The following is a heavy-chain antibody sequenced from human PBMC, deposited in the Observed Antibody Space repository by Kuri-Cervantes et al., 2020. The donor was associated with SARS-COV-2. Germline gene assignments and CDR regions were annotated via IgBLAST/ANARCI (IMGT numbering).Heavy chain of an antibody. CDR2: ISLSGDST. V-gene: IGHV3-23*01. J-gene: IGHJ6*02. Sequence: GESLKISCAASGFTFSGHWIHWVRQAPGKGLVWVSGISLSGDSTYYADSVRGRFTISRDNYKNTLYMEMSSLRAEDTAVYYCARILRYQLNYYYYGMDVWGQGTTVTVSS. CDR1: GFTFSGHW. CDR3: ARILRYQLNYYYYGMDV. D-gene: IGHD3-9*01.